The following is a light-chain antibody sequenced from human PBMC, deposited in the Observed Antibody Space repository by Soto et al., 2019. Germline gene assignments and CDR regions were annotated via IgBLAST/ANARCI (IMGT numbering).Light chain of an antibody. Sequence: DIQMTQSPSPLSASVGDTVTINCRANQSVSSWLAWYQQKPGQTPKLLIFDASNLETGVTSRFDGSYAETEFTVTISGLQPDDCATYYCQQCSSFPWTCGQGTRVEIK. CDR2: DAS. CDR3: QQCSSFPWT. CDR1: QSVSSW. V-gene: IGKV1-5*01. J-gene: IGKJ1*01.